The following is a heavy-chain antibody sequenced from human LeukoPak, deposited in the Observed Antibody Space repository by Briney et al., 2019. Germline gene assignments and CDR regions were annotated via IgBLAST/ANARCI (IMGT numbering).Heavy chain of an antibody. CDR1: GFTFSSYA. V-gene: IGHV3-30*04. CDR3: ARGLYYYDSSGYFDFDY. D-gene: IGHD3-22*01. J-gene: IGHJ4*02. CDR2: TSYDGSNK. Sequence: GGSLRLSCAASGFTFSSYAMHWVRQAPGKGLEWVAVTSYDGSNKYYADSVKGRFTISRDNSKNTLYLQMNSLRAEDTAVYYCARGLYYYDSSGYFDFDYWGQGTLVTVSS.